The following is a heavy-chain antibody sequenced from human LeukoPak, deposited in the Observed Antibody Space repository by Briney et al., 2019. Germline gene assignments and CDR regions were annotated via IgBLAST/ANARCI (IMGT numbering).Heavy chain of an antibody. CDR3: AGQSSSWFDP. V-gene: IGHV4-59*08. CDR1: GGSISSYY. J-gene: IGHJ5*02. CDR2: IYYSGST. Sequence: LETLSLTCTVSGGSISSYYWSWIRQPPGKGLEWIGYIYYSGSTNYNPSLKSRVTISVDTSKNQFSLKLSSVTAADTAVYYCAGQSSSWFDPWGQGTLVTVSS.